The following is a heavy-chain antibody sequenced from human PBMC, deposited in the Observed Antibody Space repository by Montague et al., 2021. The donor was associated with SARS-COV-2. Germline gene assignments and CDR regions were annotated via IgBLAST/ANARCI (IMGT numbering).Heavy chain of an antibody. Sequence: LVKPTQTLTLTCTFYGFSLTTSGVGVGWIRQPPGKGLEWIGYIHYSGSTSSHPSLKGRVTISIDTSKNQFSLNLSSVTAADTAIYYCASHGLEGANTYSFGLDVWGQGTTVTVSS. J-gene: IGHJ6*02. D-gene: IGHD1-26*01. CDR1: GFSLTTSGVG. CDR3: ASHGLEGANTYSFGLDV. V-gene: IGHV4-61*05. CDR2: IHYSGST.